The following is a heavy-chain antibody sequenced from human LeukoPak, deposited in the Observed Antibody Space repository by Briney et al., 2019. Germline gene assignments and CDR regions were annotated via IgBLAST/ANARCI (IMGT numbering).Heavy chain of an antibody. D-gene: IGHD1-26*01. Sequence: SETLSLTCTVSGGSINSYYWSWIRQPPGQGLEWIGYIYYSGSTNYNPSLKSRVTISVDTFKNQFSLKLSSVTAADTAVYYCARDSDIDAFDIWGQGTMVTVSS. CDR3: ARDSDIDAFDI. CDR2: IYYSGST. CDR1: GGSINSYY. V-gene: IGHV4-59*01. J-gene: IGHJ3*02.